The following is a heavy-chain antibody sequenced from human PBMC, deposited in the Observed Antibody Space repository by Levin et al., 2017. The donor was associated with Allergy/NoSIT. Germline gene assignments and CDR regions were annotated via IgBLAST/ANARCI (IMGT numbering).Heavy chain of an antibody. CDR1: GFVFSTFG. V-gene: IGHV3-30*18. CDR2: ISSERGNK. CDR3: VKDRFGDGDSWEYNFDS. D-gene: IGHD4-17*01. Sequence: GESLKISCTASGFVFSTFGMHWVRQAPGKGLEWVAVISSERGNKYYAASVGGRFTVSRDNAKNTLYLQINSLRTEDTAMYYCVKDRFGDGDSWEYNFDSWGQGTLVTVSS. J-gene: IGHJ4*02.